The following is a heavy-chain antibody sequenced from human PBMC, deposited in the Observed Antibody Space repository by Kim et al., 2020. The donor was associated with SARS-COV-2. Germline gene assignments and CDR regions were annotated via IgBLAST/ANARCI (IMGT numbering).Heavy chain of an antibody. J-gene: IGHJ6*02. D-gene: IGHD2-15*01. V-gene: IGHV1-8*01. Sequence: AQKFQGRVTMTRNTSISTAYMELSSLRSEDTAVYYCARGEDGYYYYGMDVWGQGTTVTVSS. CDR3: ARGEDGYYYYGMDV.